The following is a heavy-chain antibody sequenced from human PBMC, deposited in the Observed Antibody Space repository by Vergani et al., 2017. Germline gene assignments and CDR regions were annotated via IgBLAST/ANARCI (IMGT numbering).Heavy chain of an antibody. CDR2: ISGSGGST. CDR1: GFTFSPYA. J-gene: IGHJ4*02. Sequence: EVQLLESGGRLVQPGGSLRLSCAASGFTFSPYAMSWVRQAPGKGLEWVSAISGSGGSTYYADSVKGRFTISRDNSKNTLYLQMNSLRAEDTAVYYCAKDFVAATLSFDDWGQGTLVTVSS. CDR3: AKDFVAATLSFDD. D-gene: IGHD1-26*01. V-gene: IGHV3-23*01.